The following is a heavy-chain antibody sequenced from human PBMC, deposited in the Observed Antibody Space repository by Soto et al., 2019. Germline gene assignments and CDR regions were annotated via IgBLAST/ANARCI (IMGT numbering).Heavy chain of an antibody. CDR1: GFTFSNYV. D-gene: IGHD3-22*01. V-gene: IGHV3-23*01. J-gene: IGHJ4*02. CDR3: ARVSGRFYDSSPFDY. Sequence: GGSLRLSCAASGFTFSNYVLSWVRQAPGKGLEWVSAISGTGGSNKYYADSVKGRFTISRDNSKNTLYLQMNSLRAEDTAVYYCARVSGRFYDSSPFDYWGQGTLVTVSS. CDR2: ISGTGGSNK.